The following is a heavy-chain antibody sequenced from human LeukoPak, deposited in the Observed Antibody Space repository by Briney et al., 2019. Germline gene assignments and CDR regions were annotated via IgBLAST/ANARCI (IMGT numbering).Heavy chain of an antibody. CDR2: IIPIFGTA. Sequence: GASVKVSCKASGGTFSSYAISWVRQAPGQGLEWMGGIIPIFGTANYAQKFQGRVTITADESTSTAYMELSSLRSEDTAVYYCASTTYYYGSGSSHNLDYWGQGTLVTVSS. CDR1: GGTFSSYA. V-gene: IGHV1-69*13. D-gene: IGHD3-10*01. J-gene: IGHJ4*02. CDR3: ASTTYYYGSGSSHNLDY.